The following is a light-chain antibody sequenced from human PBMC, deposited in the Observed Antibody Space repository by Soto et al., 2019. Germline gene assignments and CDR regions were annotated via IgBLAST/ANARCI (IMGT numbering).Light chain of an antibody. V-gene: IGKV1-39*01. CDR1: QSISNF. J-gene: IGKJ2*01. CDR2: AAS. CDR3: QQSYRTPPYA. Sequence: DIQMTQSPSSLSASVGDRVTITCRASQSISNFLSWYQQKPGKAPKLLIYAASSLQSGVPSRFSGSGSETDVTLTISSLQPEDFATYYCQQSYRTPPYAFGQGTKLEIK.